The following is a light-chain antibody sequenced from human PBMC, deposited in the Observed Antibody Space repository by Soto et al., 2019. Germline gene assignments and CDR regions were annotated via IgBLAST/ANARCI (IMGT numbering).Light chain of an antibody. Sequence: DIQMTQSPSSLSASVGDRVTITCRASRSISNYLNWYQQKSGKVPRLLIYAASSLQPGFPSRFSGTGTGTAFTLTITSLQPEDSATYYCQQSYSVPRFGQGTRVDLK. CDR2: AAS. CDR3: QQSYSVPR. CDR1: RSISNY. J-gene: IGKJ1*01. V-gene: IGKV1-39*01.